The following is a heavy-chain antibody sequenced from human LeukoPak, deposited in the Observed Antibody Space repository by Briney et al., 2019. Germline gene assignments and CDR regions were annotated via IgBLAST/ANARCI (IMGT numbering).Heavy chain of an antibody. V-gene: IGHV4-59*01. Sequence: SETLSLTCTVSSGSISTYYWNWIRQPPGKGLEWIGSVYYSGSTNYNPSLKSRVTISVDTSKNRFSLKLSSVTAADTAVFYCARGGSRSYTSSTLDYWGQGTLVTLSS. CDR3: ARGGSRSYTSSTLDY. CDR1: SGSISTYY. J-gene: IGHJ4*02. CDR2: VYYSGST. D-gene: IGHD6-6*01.